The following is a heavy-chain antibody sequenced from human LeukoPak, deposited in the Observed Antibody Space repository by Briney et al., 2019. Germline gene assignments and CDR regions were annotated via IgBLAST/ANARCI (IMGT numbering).Heavy chain of an antibody. CDR1: GGTSSSYA. J-gene: IGHJ4*02. CDR3: ARLGPPMGGYVEGPNDY. D-gene: IGHD5-12*01. Sequence: SVKVSSKASGGTSSSYAISWVLQPPGQGLQWMGAIIPIFGTPNYAQKFQGRVTITTDESRSTAYMELSSLRSEDIAVYYCARLGPPMGGYVEGPNDYSGQGTLVTVSS. V-gene: IGHV1-69*05. CDR2: IIPIFGTP.